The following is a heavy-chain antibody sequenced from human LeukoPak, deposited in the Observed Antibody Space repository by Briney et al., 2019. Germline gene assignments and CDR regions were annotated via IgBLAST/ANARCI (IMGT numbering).Heavy chain of an antibody. Sequence: GGSLRLSCAASGFTFSSCAMSWVRQAPGKGLEWVSAISGSGGSTYYADSVKGRFTISRDNSKNTLYLQMNSLRAEDTAVYYCAKGTYDILTGYYDPWGQGTLVTVSS. CDR3: AKGTYDILTGYYDP. J-gene: IGHJ5*02. V-gene: IGHV3-23*01. D-gene: IGHD3-9*01. CDR2: ISGSGGST. CDR1: GFTFSSCA.